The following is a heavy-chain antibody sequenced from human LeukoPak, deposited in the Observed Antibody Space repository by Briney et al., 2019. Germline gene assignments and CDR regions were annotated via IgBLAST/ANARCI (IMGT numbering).Heavy chain of an antibody. V-gene: IGHV3-21*01. CDR2: TTTSSSYI. Sequence: GGSLRLSCAASGFTFSIYSMNWVRQAPGKGLEWVSSTTTSSSYIYYADSVKGRFTISRDNAKNSLYLQMNSLRAEGTAVYYCARDPDGSEAYFDYWGQGTLVTVSS. CDR1: GFTFSIYS. CDR3: ARDPDGSEAYFDY. J-gene: IGHJ4*02. D-gene: IGHD5-24*01.